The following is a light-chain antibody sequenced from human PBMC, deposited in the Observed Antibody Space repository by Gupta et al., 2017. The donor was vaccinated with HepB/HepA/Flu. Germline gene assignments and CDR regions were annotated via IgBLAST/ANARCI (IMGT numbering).Light chain of an antibody. J-gene: IGLJ3*02. CDR1: SNDIGYYTH. Sequence: QSALTQPASVSGSPGQSITISCTGTSNDIGYYTHVSWYQQYPGKAPKGRIYEVSQRPSGISTRFSGSKSGNTESLTISGLQAEDETDYDCSAYGRGHAGVFGGGTRLTVL. CDR2: EVS. V-gene: IGLV2-23*02. CDR3: SAYGRGHAGV.